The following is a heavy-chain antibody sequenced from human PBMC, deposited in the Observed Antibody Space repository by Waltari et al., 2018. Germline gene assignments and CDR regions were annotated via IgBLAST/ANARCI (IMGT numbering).Heavy chain of an antibody. J-gene: IGHJ6*02. CDR2: INAGNGNT. V-gene: IGHV1-3*01. D-gene: IGHD4-17*01. Sequence: QVQLVQSGAEVKKPGASVKVSCKASGYTFTSYAMHWVRQAPGQRLEWMGWINAGNGNTKYSQKFQGRVTITRDTSASTAYMELSSLRSEDTAVYYCARDTRPPTPYGDFTSPYYYYGMDVWGQGTTVTVSS. CDR3: ARDTRPPTPYGDFTSPYYYYGMDV. CDR1: GYTFTSYA.